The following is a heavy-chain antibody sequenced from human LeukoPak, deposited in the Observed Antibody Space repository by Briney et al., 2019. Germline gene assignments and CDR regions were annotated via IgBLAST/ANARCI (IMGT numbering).Heavy chain of an antibody. Sequence: GGSLRLSCAASGFTFTDFYMNWVRQAPGKGLEWVSWISPTSSYMYYADSVKGRFTISRDNAKNSLYLQMHSLRAEDTALYYCVRDADGGNSWFDTWGQGTLVTVSS. CDR2: ISPTSSYM. J-gene: IGHJ5*02. D-gene: IGHD4-23*01. CDR1: GFTFTDFY. V-gene: IGHV3-21*04. CDR3: VRDADGGNSWFDT.